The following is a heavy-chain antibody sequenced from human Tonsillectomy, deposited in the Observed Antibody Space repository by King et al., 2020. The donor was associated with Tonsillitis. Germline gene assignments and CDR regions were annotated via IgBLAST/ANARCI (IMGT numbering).Heavy chain of an antibody. Sequence: QVQLVESGGGLVKPGRSLRLSCAASGFPFSDYYMSWLRQAPGKGLEWLSYISSSVTTIYYAVSVRGRFTISRDNAKKSLYLQMNSLRAEDTAVYYCARVAYDVSAFPMAYFDYWGPGTLVTVSS. V-gene: IGHV3-11*01. D-gene: IGHD3-22*01. CDR3: ARVAYDVSAFPMAYFDY. CDR1: GFPFSDYY. J-gene: IGHJ4*02. CDR2: ISSSVTTI.